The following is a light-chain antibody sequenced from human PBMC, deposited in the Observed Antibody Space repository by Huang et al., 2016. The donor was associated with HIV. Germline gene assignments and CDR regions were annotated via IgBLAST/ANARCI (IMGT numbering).Light chain of an antibody. CDR2: DAS. J-gene: IGKJ5*01. CDR3: QQRSNWPIT. Sequence: EIVLTQSPATLSVSPGERATLSCRASQSVSSYLAWYQQKPGQAPRLLLYDASNRATGIPARFSGSGSVTDFTLTISSLEPEDFAVYYCQQRSNWPITFGQGTRLEIK. V-gene: IGKV3-11*01. CDR1: QSVSSY.